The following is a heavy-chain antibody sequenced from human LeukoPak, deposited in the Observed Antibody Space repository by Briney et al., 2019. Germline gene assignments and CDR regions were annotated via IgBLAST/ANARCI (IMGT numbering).Heavy chain of an antibody. Sequence: ASVKVSCKASGYTFTSYAMHWVRQAPGQRLEWMGWINAGNGNTKYSQEFQGRVTITRDTSASTAYMELSSLRSEDMAVYYCARGYSGYGDIYDYWGQGTLVTVSS. D-gene: IGHD5-12*01. V-gene: IGHV1-3*03. CDR2: INAGNGNT. CDR1: GYTFTSYA. CDR3: ARGYSGYGDIYDY. J-gene: IGHJ4*02.